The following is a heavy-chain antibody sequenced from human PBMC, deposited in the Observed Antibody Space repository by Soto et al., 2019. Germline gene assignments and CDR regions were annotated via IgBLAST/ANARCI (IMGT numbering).Heavy chain of an antibody. D-gene: IGHD3-16*01. CDR3: ARVSSPFGY. J-gene: IGHJ4*02. V-gene: IGHV3-53*01. Sequence: PAGSLRLSCAVSGFTVRSNYISWVRQAPGKGLEWVSIIYSSGNTYYADSVKGRFTMSRDTSNNTVFLQMSSPRAEDTAVYYCARVSSPFGYWGQGTLVTVSS. CDR1: GFTVRSNY. CDR2: IYSSGNT.